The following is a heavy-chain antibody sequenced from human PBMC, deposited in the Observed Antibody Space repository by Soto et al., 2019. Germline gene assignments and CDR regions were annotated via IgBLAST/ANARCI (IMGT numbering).Heavy chain of an antibody. V-gene: IGHV4-59*01. D-gene: IGHD1-26*01. CDR1: GGSISSYY. CDR3: ARVLVGATGYYYGMDV. J-gene: IGHJ6*02. CDR2: IYYSGTT. Sequence: SETLSLTCTVSGGSISSYYRGWFRQPPGKGRDWTGYIYYSGTTNYTPPLQSRVTISVDTSKNQFSLKLSSVTAADTAVYYCARVLVGATGYYYGMDVWGQGTTVTVSS.